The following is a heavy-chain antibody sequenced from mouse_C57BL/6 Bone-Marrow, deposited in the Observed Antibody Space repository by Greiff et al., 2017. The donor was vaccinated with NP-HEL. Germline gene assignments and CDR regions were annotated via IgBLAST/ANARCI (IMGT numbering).Heavy chain of an antibody. CDR2: IHPNSGST. CDR1: GYTFTSYW. D-gene: IGHD1-1*01. CDR3: ARARYYALSALDY. Sequence: VQLQQPGAELVKPGASVKLSCKASGYTFTSYWMHWVKQRPGQGLEWIGMIHPNSGSTNYNEKFKSKATLTVDKSSSTAYMQISSLTSEDSAVSYCARARYYALSALDYWGQGTSVTVSS. V-gene: IGHV1-64*01. J-gene: IGHJ4*01.